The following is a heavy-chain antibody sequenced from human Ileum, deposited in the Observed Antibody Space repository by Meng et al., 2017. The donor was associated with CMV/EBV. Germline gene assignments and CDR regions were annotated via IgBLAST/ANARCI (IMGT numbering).Heavy chain of an antibody. V-gene: IGHV4-4*07. Sequence: QVQLQESGPGLVRPSEPLSLTCSVSGASIRSYCWSWLRQPAGKGLEWIGRFTARGNTNYNPSLKSRVTMSLDTSLNQFSLRLNSVTAADTAVYYCARDVIRDDTGSWFDPWGQGTLVTVSS. CDR1: GASIRSYC. CDR3: ARDVIRDDTGSWFDP. CDR2: FTARGNT. J-gene: IGHJ5*02. D-gene: IGHD3-9*01.